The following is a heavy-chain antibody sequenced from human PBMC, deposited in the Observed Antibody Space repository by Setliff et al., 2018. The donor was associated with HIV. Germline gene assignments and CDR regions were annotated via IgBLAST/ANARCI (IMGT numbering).Heavy chain of an antibody. J-gene: IGHJ6*03. CDR1: GGTFSSYA. Sequence: GASVKVSCKASGGTFSSYAISWVRQAPGQGLEWMGGIIAILGTANYAQKFQGRVTITADESTSTAYMEVSSLRAEDTAVYYCARRGEDSSGYDYYMDVWGKGTTVTVSS. CDR3: ARRGEDSSGYDYYMDV. CDR2: IIAILGTA. V-gene: IGHV1-69*13. D-gene: IGHD3-22*01.